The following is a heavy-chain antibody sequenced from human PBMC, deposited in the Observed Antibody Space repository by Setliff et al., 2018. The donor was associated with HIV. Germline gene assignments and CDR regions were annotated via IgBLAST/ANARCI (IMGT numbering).Heavy chain of an antibody. D-gene: IGHD3-22*01. CDR2: IKTKTQRGTT. CDR1: GFTFSNSW. Sequence: GGSLRLSCAASGFTFSNSWMTWVRQAPGKGLGWVGRIKTKTQRGTTDYAAPAKGRFIISRDDSKNTLYLQMNSLRSEDTAVYYCVTGVGTSSVDYWGQGTMVTVSS. CDR3: VTGVGTSSVDY. V-gene: IGHV3-15*01. J-gene: IGHJ4*02.